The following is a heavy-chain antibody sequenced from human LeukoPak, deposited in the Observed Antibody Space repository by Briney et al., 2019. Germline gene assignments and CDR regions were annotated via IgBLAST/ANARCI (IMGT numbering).Heavy chain of an antibody. Sequence: GGSLRLSCAASGFTFSSYAMNWVRQAPGKGLEWVSAISGSGGSTYYADSVKGRFTISRDNSKNTLYLQMNSLRAEDTAVYYCATTLYYYDSSGYSNFDYWGQGTLVTVSS. V-gene: IGHV3-23*01. CDR3: ATTLYYYDSSGYSNFDY. J-gene: IGHJ4*02. CDR2: ISGSGGST. D-gene: IGHD3-22*01. CDR1: GFTFSSYA.